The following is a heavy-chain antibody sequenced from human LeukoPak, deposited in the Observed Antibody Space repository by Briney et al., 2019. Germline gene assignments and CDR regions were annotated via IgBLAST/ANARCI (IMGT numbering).Heavy chain of an antibody. CDR2: IYTSGSI. CDR1: GGSISSGGYY. CDR3: ARGTPSMVRGKNWFDP. Sequence: SETLSLTCTVSGGSISSGGYYWSWIRQPAGKGLEWIGRIYTSGSINYNPSLKSRVTISIDTSKSQFSLKLSSVTAADTAVYYCARGTPSMVRGKNWFDPWGQGTLVTVSS. D-gene: IGHD3-10*01. V-gene: IGHV4-61*02. J-gene: IGHJ5*02.